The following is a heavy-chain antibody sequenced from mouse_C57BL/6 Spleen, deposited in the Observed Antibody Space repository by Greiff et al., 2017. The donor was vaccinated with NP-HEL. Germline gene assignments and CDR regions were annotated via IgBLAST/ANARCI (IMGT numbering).Heavy chain of an antibody. CDR3: ARPEYYYGSSFAY. Sequence: DVMLVESGGGLVKPGGSLKLSCAASGFTFSDYGMHWVRQAPEKGLEWVAYISSGSSTIYYADTVKGRFTISRDNAKNTLFLQMTSLRSEDTAMYYCARPEYYYGSSFAYWGQRTLVTVSA. CDR1: GFTFSDYG. V-gene: IGHV5-17*01. D-gene: IGHD1-1*01. CDR2: ISSGSSTI. J-gene: IGHJ3*01.